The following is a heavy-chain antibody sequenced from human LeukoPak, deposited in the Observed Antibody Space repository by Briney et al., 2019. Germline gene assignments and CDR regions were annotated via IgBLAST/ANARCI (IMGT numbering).Heavy chain of an antibody. J-gene: IGHJ4*02. Sequence: SETLSLTCAVYGGSFSGYYWSWIRQPPAKGLEWIGEINHSGSTNYNPSLKSRVTISVDTSKNQFSLKLSSVTAAATAVYYCARWPGSGNFDYWGQGTLVTVSS. CDR2: INHSGST. D-gene: IGHD2-15*01. V-gene: IGHV4-34*01. CDR1: GGSFSGYY. CDR3: ARWPGSGNFDY.